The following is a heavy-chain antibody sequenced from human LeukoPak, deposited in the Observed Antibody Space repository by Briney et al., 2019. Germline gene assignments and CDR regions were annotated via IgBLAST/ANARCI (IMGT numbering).Heavy chain of an antibody. J-gene: IGHJ5*02. CDR2: IRYDGRNK. CDR1: GFTFSRYG. D-gene: IGHD1-26*01. Sequence: GRSQRLSCAAYGFTFSRYGMHWVRQAAGKGLEWVAFIRYDGRNKYYADCVKGRFTTSRANSNNSLYMQMNSLRAEDTAVYCGATGTGGSYYNCFDPWGQGTLVTVSP. CDR3: ATGTGGSYYNCFDP. V-gene: IGHV3-30*02.